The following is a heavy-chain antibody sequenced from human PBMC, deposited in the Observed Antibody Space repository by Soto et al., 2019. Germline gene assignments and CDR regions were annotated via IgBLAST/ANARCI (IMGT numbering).Heavy chain of an antibody. J-gene: IGHJ3*02. CDR1: GYTFTSYG. CDR2: ISAYNGNT. CDR3: ARGYASSGSDAFDI. D-gene: IGHD6-19*01. Sequence: ASVTVSCKASGYTFTSYGIIWVRQAPGQGLEWMGWISAYNGNTNYAQKLQGRVTMTTDTSTSTAYMELRSLRSDDTAVYYCARGYASSGSDAFDIWGQGTRVTVSS. V-gene: IGHV1-18*01.